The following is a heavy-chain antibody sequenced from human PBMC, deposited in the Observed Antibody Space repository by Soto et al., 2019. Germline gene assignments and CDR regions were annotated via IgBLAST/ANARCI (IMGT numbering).Heavy chain of an antibody. D-gene: IGHD5-18*01. V-gene: IGHV4-31*03. CDR3: ARGYGRNFDY. Sequence: PSETLSLTCTVSGGSISSGGYYWNWIRQHPGKGLEWIGYIYYSGNTYYNPSLKSRVTMSVDTSKNQFSLKLSSVTAADTAVYYCARGYGRNFDYWGQGTLVTVSS. CDR2: IYYSGNT. CDR1: GGSISSGGYY. J-gene: IGHJ4*02.